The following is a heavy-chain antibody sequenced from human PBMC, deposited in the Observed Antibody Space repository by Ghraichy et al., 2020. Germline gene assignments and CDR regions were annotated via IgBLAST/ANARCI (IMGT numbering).Heavy chain of an antibody. CDR2: INHSGST. D-gene: IGHD6-6*01. CDR3: ARARHSRGYYYYYYMDV. CDR1: GGSFSGYY. V-gene: IGHV4-34*01. Sequence: SETLSLTCAVYGGSFSGYYWSWIRQPPGKGLEWIGEINHSGSTNYNPSLKSRVTISVDTSKNQFSLKLSSVTAADTAVYYCARARHSRGYYYYYYMDVWGKGTTVTVSS. J-gene: IGHJ6*03.